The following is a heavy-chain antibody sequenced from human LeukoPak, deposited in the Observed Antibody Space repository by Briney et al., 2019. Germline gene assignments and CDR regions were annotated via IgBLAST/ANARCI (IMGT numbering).Heavy chain of an antibody. Sequence: GRSLRLSCAASGFTFSDYYISWIRQAPGKGLEWVSYISSSGSTIYYADSVKGRFTISRDNAKNSLYLQMNSLRAEDTAVYYCARGVVGAPSELDYWGQGTLVTVSS. CDR2: ISSSGSTI. V-gene: IGHV3-11*01. CDR1: GFTFSDYY. D-gene: IGHD2-15*01. CDR3: ARGVVGAPSELDY. J-gene: IGHJ4*02.